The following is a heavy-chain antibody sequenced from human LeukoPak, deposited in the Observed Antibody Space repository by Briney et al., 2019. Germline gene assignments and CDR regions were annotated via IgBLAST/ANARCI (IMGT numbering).Heavy chain of an antibody. V-gene: IGHV3-73*01. CDR3: TRQRDGYNN. CDR2: IRSKANSYAT. J-gene: IGHJ4*02. Sequence: GGSLRLSCAASGFTFSGSAMHWVRLASGKGLEWFGRIRSKANSYATAYAASVKGRFTISRDDSKNTAYLQMNSLKTEDTAVYYCTRQRDGYNNWGQGTLVTVSS. CDR1: GFTFSGSA. D-gene: IGHD5-24*01.